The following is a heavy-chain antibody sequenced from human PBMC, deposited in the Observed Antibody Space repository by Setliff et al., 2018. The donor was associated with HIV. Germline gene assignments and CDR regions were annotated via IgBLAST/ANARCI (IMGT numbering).Heavy chain of an antibody. CDR1: GGSFSGYY. CDR2: INHGGST. D-gene: IGHD3-22*01. V-gene: IGHV4-34*01. CDR3: ARGVGSSGYLYFDY. Sequence: PSETLSLPCAIYGGSFSGYYWSWIRQSPGKGLEWIGEINHGGSTNWTPSLKSRVTISGDTSHNHVSLNLRSVTAADTAVYYRARGVGSSGYLYFDYWGQGTLVTVSS. J-gene: IGHJ4*02.